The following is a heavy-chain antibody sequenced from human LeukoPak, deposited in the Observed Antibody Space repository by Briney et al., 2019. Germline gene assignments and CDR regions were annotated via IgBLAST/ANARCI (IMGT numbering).Heavy chain of an antibody. CDR1: GFTFSSYS. V-gene: IGHV3-48*01. Sequence: GGSLRLSCAASGFTFSSYSMNWVRQAPGKGLEWVSYISSSSSTIYYADSVKGRFTISRDNAKNSLYLQMNSLRAEDTAVYYCARKNRQLSRPYDYWGQGTLVTVSS. CDR3: ARKNRQLSRPYDY. J-gene: IGHJ4*02. D-gene: IGHD3-3*02. CDR2: ISSSSSTI.